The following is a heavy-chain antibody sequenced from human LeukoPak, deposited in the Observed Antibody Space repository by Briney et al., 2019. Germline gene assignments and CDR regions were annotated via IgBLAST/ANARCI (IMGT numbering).Heavy chain of an antibody. J-gene: IGHJ4*02. CDR2: IRHDGKVK. D-gene: IGHD2-15*01. Sequence: GGSLRLSCAAAGFIISGYWMTWVRQAPGKGQEWVGNIRHDGKVKNYVDSERGRFTISRDNAKTSVYLQTTSLRAEDSPVYFCGNQCSGGTCPALWGQGTQVTVSS. V-gene: IGHV3-7*01. CDR3: GNQCSGGTCPAL. CDR1: GFIISGYW.